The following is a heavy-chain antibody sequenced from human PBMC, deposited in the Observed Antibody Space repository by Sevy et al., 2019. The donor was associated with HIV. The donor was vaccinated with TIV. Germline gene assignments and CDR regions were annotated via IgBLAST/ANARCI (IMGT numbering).Heavy chain of an antibody. Sequence: GGSLRLSCAASGFIVSSNYMSWVRQAPGKGLEWVSVIYSGGSTYYAGSVKGRFTISRDNSKNTLYLQMNSLRAEDTAVYYCARDRNTAMVIGMDVWGQGTTVTVSS. CDR3: ARDRNTAMVIGMDV. J-gene: IGHJ6*02. CDR2: IYSGGST. V-gene: IGHV3-53*01. CDR1: GFIVSSNY. D-gene: IGHD5-18*01.